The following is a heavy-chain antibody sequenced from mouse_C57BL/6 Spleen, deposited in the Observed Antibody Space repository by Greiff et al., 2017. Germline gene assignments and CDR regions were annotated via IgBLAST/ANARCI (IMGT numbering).Heavy chain of an antibody. CDR1: GYTFTSYW. J-gene: IGHJ3*01. D-gene: IGHD1-1*01. V-gene: IGHV1-69*01. Sequence: QVQLKQPGAELVMPGASVKLSCKASGYTFTSYWMHWVKQRPGQGLEWIGEIDPSDSYTNYNQKFKGKSTLTVDKSSSTAYMQLSSLTSEDSAVYYCARSYYGSFFAYWGQGTLVTVSA. CDR2: IDPSDSYT. CDR3: ARSYYGSFFAY.